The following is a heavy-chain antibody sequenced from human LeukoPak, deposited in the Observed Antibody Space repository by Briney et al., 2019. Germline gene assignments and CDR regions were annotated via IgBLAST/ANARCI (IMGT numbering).Heavy chain of an antibody. D-gene: IGHD2-21*01. CDR3: ARDIPFITRPTHDAFDI. CDR2: ISYDGSNK. Sequence: PGGSLRLSCAASGFTFSSYAMHWVRQAPGKGLEWVAVISYDGSNKYYADSVKGRFTISRDNSKNTLYLQMNSLRVEDTAVYYCARDIPFITRPTHDAFDIWGQGTMVTVSS. V-gene: IGHV3-30-3*01. CDR1: GFTFSSYA. J-gene: IGHJ3*02.